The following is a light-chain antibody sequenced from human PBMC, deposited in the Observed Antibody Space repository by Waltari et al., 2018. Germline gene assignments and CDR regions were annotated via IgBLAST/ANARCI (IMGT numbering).Light chain of an antibody. CDR2: DTS. V-gene: IGLV7-46*01. J-gene: IGLJ2*01. Sequence: QVVVTQEPSLTVSPGGTVTLTCGSSTGAVTSGQSPYWFLQKPGQAPRTLVYDTSNKHSWTPARFSGSLLGGKAALTLSGAQPEDEAEYYCSVSYSGHVIFGGGTKLTVL. CDR3: SVSYSGHVI. CDR1: TGAVTSGQS.